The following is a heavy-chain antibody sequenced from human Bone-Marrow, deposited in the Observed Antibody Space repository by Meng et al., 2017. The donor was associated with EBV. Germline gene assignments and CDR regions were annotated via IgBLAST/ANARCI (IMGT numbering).Heavy chain of an antibody. CDR3: ATEPGYSSG. CDR2: INPGNGNT. CDR1: GYTFTNYA. V-gene: IGHV1-3*01. D-gene: IGHD6-19*01. Sequence: QVQLVQSGAEVRKPGASVKVSCKAYGYTFTNYAMHWVRQAPGQRLEWMGWINPGNGNTKYSQKFQGRASITRDISASIVYMELTSLRSEDTAVYYCATEPGYSSGWGQGTLVTVSS. J-gene: IGHJ4*02.